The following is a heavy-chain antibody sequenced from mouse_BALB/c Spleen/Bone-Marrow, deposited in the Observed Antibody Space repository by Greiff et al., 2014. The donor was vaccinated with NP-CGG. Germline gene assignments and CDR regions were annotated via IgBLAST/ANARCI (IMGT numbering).Heavy chain of an antibody. J-gene: IGHJ2*02. CDR3: SRFGRYYFDY. V-gene: IGHV1-54*01. CDR2: INPGSGGA. Sequence: VQGEESGAELVRPGTAVNVSCKASGYAFTNYLIEWVKQRPGQGLEWIGVINPGSGGANYNEKFKGKATLTADKSSTTAYMQLSSLTSDDAAVYFYSRFGRYYFDYWGQGTSLTVSS. CDR1: GYAFTNYL.